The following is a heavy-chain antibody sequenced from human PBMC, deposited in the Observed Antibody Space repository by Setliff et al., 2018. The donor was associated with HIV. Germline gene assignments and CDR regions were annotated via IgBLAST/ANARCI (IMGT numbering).Heavy chain of an antibody. CDR1: GLTFSGSA. Sequence: PGGSLRLSCAASGLTFSGSAMHWVRQASGKGLEWVGRIRSKINSYATAYAASVKGRFTISRDDSKNTAYLQMNSLKTEDTAVYYCTGEYDRSGYPNDIDYWGQGTLVTVSS. CDR3: TGEYDRSGYPNDIDY. D-gene: IGHD3-22*01. V-gene: IGHV3-73*01. J-gene: IGHJ4*02. CDR2: IRSKINSYAT.